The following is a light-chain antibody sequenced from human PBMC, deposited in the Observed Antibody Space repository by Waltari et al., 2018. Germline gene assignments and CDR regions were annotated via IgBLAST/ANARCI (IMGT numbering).Light chain of an antibody. J-gene: IGKJ1*01. CDR1: QGISNY. CDR2: SAN. CDR3: QQAYTYPRT. V-gene: IGKV1-17*01. Sequence: IQMSQSPSSLSASVGDRVTITCRASQGISNYVNWYQQKPGKAPKLLIYSANSLASGVPSRFSGSGSGTEFTLTISSLQTEDFATYYCQQAYTYPRTFGQGTKVEIK.